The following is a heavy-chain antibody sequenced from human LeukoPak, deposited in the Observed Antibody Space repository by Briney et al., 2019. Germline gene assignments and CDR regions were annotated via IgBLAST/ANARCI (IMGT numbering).Heavy chain of an antibody. D-gene: IGHD2-2*01. CDR2: INHSGST. V-gene: IGHV4-34*01. CDR1: GGSFSGYY. J-gene: IGHJ3*02. Sequence: KPSETLSLTCAVYGGSFSGYYWSWIRRPPGKGLEWIGEINHSGSTNYNPSLKSRVTISVDTSKNQFSLKLSSVTAADTAVYYCARGFSCSSTSCQRDDAFDIWGQGTMVTVSS. CDR3: ARGFSCSSTSCQRDDAFDI.